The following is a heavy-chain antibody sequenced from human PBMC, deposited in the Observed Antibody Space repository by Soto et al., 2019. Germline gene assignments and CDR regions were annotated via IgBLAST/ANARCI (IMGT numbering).Heavy chain of an antibody. D-gene: IGHD4-17*01. CDR1: GGSISSYY. CDR2: IYYSGST. CDR3: ARSTPYGDNRFDY. V-gene: IGHV4-59*12. J-gene: IGHJ4*02. Sequence: SETLSLTCTVSGGSISSYYWSWIRQPPGKGLEWIGYIYYSGSTNYNPSLKSRVTISVDTSKNQFSLKLSSVTAADTAVYYCARSTPYGDNRFDYWGQATLVTVSS.